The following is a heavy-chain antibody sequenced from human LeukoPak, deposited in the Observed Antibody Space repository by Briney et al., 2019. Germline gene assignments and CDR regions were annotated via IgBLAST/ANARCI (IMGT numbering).Heavy chain of an antibody. CDR3: AKWALCSGVSCEILGY. J-gene: IGHJ4*02. V-gene: IGHV1-8*03. D-gene: IGHD2-15*01. Sequence: ASVKVSCKASGYTFTSHDINWVRQATGQGLEWMGWMNPNSGNTGYAQKFQGRVTITRNNSISTVYMELSSLRSEDTAVYYCAKWALCSGVSCEILGYWGQGTLVTVSS. CDR1: GYTFTSHD. CDR2: MNPNSGNT.